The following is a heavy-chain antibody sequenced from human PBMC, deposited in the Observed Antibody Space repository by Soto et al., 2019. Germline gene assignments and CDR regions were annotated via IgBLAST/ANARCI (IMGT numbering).Heavy chain of an antibody. J-gene: IGHJ4*02. CDR3: ARLIGPRWLDY. CDR2: TYYRSKWFN. CDR1: GDSVSSNNVV. D-gene: IGHD5-18*01. Sequence: SQTLSLTCDISGDSVSSNNVVWNWIRQSPSGGLEWLGRTYYRSKWFNEYALSVKSRITINADTSNNLVSLQLNSLTPEDSAVYYCARLIGPRWLDYWGQGTQVTVSS. V-gene: IGHV6-1*01.